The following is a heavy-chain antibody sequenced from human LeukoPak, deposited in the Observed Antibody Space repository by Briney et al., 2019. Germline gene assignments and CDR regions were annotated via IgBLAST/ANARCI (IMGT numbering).Heavy chain of an antibody. D-gene: IGHD1-1*01. CDR1: GYTFTSYF. Sequence: ASVKVSCKASGYTFTSYFMHGVRQAPGQGLEWLGMINPSGSTTTYAQKFQGRVTMTRDTSTSTVHMELSSLRSEDTAVYYCARETSDSWGQGTLVTVSS. J-gene: IGHJ5*01. CDR3: ARETSDS. V-gene: IGHV1-46*01. CDR2: INPSGSTT.